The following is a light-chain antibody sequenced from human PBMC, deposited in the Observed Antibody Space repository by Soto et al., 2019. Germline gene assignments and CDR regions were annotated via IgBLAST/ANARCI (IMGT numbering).Light chain of an antibody. Sequence: DIQMTQSPSSLSASVGDRVTITCRASQSISSYLNWYQQKPGKAPKLPIYAASSLQSGVPSRFSGSGSGTDFTLTISSRQPEDFATYYCEQSYSTLRTFGGGTKVDIK. J-gene: IGKJ4*01. V-gene: IGKV1-39*01. CDR2: AAS. CDR1: QSISSY. CDR3: EQSYSTLRT.